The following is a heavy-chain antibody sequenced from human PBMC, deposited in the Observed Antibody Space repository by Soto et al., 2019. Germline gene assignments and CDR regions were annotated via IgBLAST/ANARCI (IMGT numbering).Heavy chain of an antibody. CDR3: ANGAPRSQPYDFWSGWFVY. D-gene: IGHD3-3*01. CDR1: GGTFSSYT. CDR2: IIPILGIA. V-gene: IGHV1-69*02. Sequence: SVKVSYKASGGTFSSYTISWVRQAPGQGLEWMGRIIPILGIANYAQKFQGRVTITADKSTSTAYMELSSLRSEDTAVYYCANGAPRSQPYDFWSGWFVYWGEGTLVTVSS. J-gene: IGHJ4*02.